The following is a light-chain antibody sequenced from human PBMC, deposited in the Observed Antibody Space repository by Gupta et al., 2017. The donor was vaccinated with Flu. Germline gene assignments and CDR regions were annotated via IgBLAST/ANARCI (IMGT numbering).Light chain of an antibody. V-gene: IGKV4-1*01. Sequence: GERASMNCKSSQSLLFSSNNKNYLAWYQQKPGQPPKLLIYWASTRESGVPDRFSGSGSGTDFTLTISNLQAEDVAVYFCQQYYGSPPITFGPGTRLEIK. CDR3: QQYYGSPPIT. CDR2: WAS. J-gene: IGKJ5*01. CDR1: QSLLFSSNNKNY.